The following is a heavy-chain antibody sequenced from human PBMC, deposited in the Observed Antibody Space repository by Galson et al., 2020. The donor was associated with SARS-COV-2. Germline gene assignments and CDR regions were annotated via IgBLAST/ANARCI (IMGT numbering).Heavy chain of an antibody. J-gene: IGHJ1*01. Sequence: GGSLRLSCVASGFTFRGSAIPCVRQAPGKGLEFVSAISNAGRRTYYADSVKGRLTVPSDNSKNTLYLQMGSLTEADMAEYYCAGGRDYGALWGQGALVTVSS. V-gene: IGHV3-64*02. CDR1: GFTFRGSA. D-gene: IGHD4-17*01. CDR2: ISNAGRRT. CDR3: AGGRDYGAL.